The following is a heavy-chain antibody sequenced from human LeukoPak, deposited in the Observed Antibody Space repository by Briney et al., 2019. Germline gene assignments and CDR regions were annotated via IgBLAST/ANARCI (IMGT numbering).Heavy chain of an antibody. CDR2: VNSDGSGT. V-gene: IGHV3-74*01. CDR1: GFTFSRYS. J-gene: IGHJ4*02. CDR3: VCLGLGGLSLD. D-gene: IGHD3-16*01. Sequence: PGGSLRLSCAASGFTFSRYSMHWVRQARGKGLVWVSHVNSDGSGTDYADSVKGRFTISRDNAKNTLYLQMNSLRVEDTAVYYCVCLGLGGLSLDWGQGTLVTVSS.